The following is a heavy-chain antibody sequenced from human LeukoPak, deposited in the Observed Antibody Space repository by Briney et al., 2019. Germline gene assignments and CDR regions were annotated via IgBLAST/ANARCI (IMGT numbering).Heavy chain of an antibody. CDR1: GFTFSSYS. CDR2: ISSSSSYI. J-gene: IGHJ4*02. D-gene: IGHD4-17*01. CDR3: ASYQKGVMTMVTTTVDY. V-gene: IGHV3-21*01. Sequence: GGSLRLSCAASGFTFSSYSMNWVRQAPGKGLEWVSSISSSSSYIYYADSVKGRFTISRDNAKNSLYLQMNSLRAEDTAVYYCASYQKGVMTMVTTTVDYWGQGTLVTVST.